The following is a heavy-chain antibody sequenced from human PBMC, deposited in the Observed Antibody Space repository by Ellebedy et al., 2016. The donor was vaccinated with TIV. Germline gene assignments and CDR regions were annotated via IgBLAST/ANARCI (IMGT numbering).Heavy chain of an antibody. J-gene: IGHJ4*02. CDR3: ASELVGTTDFDY. CDR1: GFTFSLSV. CDR2: IWHDGSHS. Sequence: PGGSLTLSCAVSGFTFSLSVMHWVLQDPAKWLEWVGIIWHDGSHSYYADSVKGRFTISRDNSKNTVDLQINSLRAEDTAVYYCASELVGTTDFDYWGQGTLVTVSS. D-gene: IGHD1-26*01. V-gene: IGHV3-33*01.